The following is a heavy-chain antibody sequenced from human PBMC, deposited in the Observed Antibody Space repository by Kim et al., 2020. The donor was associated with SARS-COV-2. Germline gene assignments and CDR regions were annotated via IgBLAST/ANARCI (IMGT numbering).Heavy chain of an antibody. V-gene: IGHV3-48*04. Sequence: GGSLRLSCAASGLTFSDYSMTWVRQAPGKGPEFVSYINSGSTTFFYADSVKGRFTIFRDNTKSSLYLLMNSLTADDTAVYYCARGYGSSWFHYWGQGTLVTVSS. CDR2: INSGSTTF. CDR1: GLTFSDYS. J-gene: IGHJ4*02. D-gene: IGHD6-13*01. CDR3: ARGYGSSWFHY.